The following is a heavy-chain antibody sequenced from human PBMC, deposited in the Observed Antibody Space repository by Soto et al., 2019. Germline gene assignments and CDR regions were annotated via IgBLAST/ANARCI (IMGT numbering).Heavy chain of an antibody. V-gene: IGHV5-51*01. D-gene: IGHD2-2*01. Sequence: PGESLKISCKGSGYRFSSYWISWVRQMPGKGLEWMGILYPDDSETRYSPSFQGQVTISADKSINTAYLQWSSLKASDTAMYYCARHEGHCGRTSCPFVASYYYYGMDVWGPGTTVTVSS. CDR1: GYRFSSYW. J-gene: IGHJ6*02. CDR2: LYPDDSET. CDR3: ARHEGHCGRTSCPFVASYYYYGMDV.